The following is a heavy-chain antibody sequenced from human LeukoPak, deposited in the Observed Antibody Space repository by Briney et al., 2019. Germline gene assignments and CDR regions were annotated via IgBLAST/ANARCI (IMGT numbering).Heavy chain of an antibody. V-gene: IGHV3-21*01. CDR1: GFTFSSYS. J-gene: IGHJ5*02. CDR2: ISSSSSYI. Sequence: PGGSLRLSCAASGFTFSSYSMNWVRQAPGKGLEWVSSISSSSSYIYYADSVKGRFTISRDNAKNSLYLQMNSLRAEDTAVYYCARETRYRGGPNWFDPWGQGTLVTVSS. D-gene: IGHD1-14*01. CDR3: ARETRYRGGPNWFDP.